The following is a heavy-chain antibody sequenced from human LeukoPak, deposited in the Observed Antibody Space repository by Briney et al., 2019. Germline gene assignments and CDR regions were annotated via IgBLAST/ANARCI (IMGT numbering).Heavy chain of an antibody. CDR1: GASVSSHY. CDR3: ARGPTVGATFFDY. D-gene: IGHD1-26*01. V-gene: IGHV4-59*02. J-gene: IGHJ4*02. CDR2: VYCSGST. Sequence: SETLSLTCTVSGASVSSHYWSWIRQPPGKGLEWIGYVYCSGSTNYNPSLKRRVTMSVDTSKNQFSLTLSSVTAADTAVYYCARGPTVGATFFDYWGQGALVTVSS.